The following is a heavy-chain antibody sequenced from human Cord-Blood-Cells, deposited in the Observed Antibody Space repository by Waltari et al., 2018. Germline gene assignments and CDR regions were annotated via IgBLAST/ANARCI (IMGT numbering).Heavy chain of an antibody. J-gene: IGHJ1*01. CDR1: GGSFSGYY. V-gene: IGHV4-34*01. CDR3: ARGGDSGSYSEYFQH. D-gene: IGHD1-26*01. Sequence: QVQLQQWGAGLLKPSETLSLTCAVYGGSFSGYYWSWIRQPPGKGLEWIGEINHSGSTNYNPSLKSRVTISVDTSKSQFSLKLSSVTAADTAVYYCARGGDSGSYSEYFQHWGQGTLVTVSS. CDR2: INHSGST.